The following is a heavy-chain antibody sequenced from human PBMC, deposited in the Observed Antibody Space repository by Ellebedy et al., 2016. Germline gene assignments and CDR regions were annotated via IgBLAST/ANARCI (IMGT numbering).Heavy chain of an antibody. CDR1: GFIFTNYW. D-gene: IGHD2-2*01. J-gene: IGHJ4*03. CDR3: VKMPDFDY. V-gene: IGHV3-7*01. CDR2: IRQDGKEA. Sequence: GGSLRLSCAASGFIFTNYWMSWVRQAPGKGLEWVANIRQDGKEAHYMDSVRGRFTILRDNTKDSLHPQMNSLTPEDTAVYYCVKMPDFDYWGQGTLVTVSS.